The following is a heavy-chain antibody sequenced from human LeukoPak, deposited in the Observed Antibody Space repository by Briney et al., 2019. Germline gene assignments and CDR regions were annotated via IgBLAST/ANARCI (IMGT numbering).Heavy chain of an antibody. J-gene: IGHJ4*02. CDR2: IYYSGST. CDR3: ARDRRGYDILTGYYPLCTFDY. CDR1: GGSISSGGYY. Sequence: SQTLSLTCTVSGGSISSGGYYWSWIRQHPGKGLEWIGYIYYSGSTYYNPSLKSRVTISVDTSKNQFSLKLSSVTAADTAVYYCARDRRGYDILTGYYPLCTFDYWGQGTLVTVSS. D-gene: IGHD3-9*01. V-gene: IGHV4-31*03.